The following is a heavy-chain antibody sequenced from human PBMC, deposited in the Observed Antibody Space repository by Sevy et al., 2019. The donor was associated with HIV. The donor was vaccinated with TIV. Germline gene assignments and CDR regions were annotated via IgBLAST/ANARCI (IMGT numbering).Heavy chain of an antibody. CDR3: AREXXXXXY. Sequence: GGSLRLSCAASGFTXXXXXMTWVRQTPGKGLEWVANIKRDXSSKYYVDSVRGRFTVSRDNTKNSLYLQMISLRAEDTAIYYXAREXXXXXYWGQGALVTVSS. J-gene: IGHJ4*02. CDR1: GFTXXXXX. V-gene: IGHV3-7*01. CDR2: IKRDXSSK.